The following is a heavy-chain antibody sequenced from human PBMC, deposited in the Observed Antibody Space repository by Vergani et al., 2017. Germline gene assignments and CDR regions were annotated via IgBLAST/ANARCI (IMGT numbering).Heavy chain of an antibody. CDR2: IYPGDSDT. Sequence: EVQLVQSGAEVKKPGESLKISCKGSGYSFTSYWIGWVRQMPGKGLEWMWIIYPGDSDTRYSPSFQGQVTISADKSISTGYLQWSSLKASHTAMYYCARSSYDFWSGYDYWGQGTLVTVSS. J-gene: IGHJ4*02. V-gene: IGHV5-51*03. D-gene: IGHD3-3*01. CDR3: ARSSYDFWSGYDY. CDR1: GYSFTSYW.